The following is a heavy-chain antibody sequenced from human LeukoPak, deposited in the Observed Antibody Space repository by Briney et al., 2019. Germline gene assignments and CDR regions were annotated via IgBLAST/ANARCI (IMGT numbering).Heavy chain of an antibody. CDR2: IIPIFGTA. Sequence: ASVKVSCKASGGTFSSYAISCVRQAPGQGLEWMGGIIPIFGTANYAQKFQGRVTITADKSTSTAYMELSSLRSEDTAVYYCGRGYCSGGSCYSFGMDVWGKGTTVTVSS. V-gene: IGHV1-69*06. CDR1: GGTFSSYA. CDR3: GRGYCSGGSCYSFGMDV. J-gene: IGHJ6*04. D-gene: IGHD2-15*01.